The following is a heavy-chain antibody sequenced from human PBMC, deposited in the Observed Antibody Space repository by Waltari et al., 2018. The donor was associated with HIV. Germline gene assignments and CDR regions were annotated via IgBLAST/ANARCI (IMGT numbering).Heavy chain of an antibody. J-gene: IGHJ2*01. CDR3: ARMRGYSRSPYNWYFDL. D-gene: IGHD6-6*01. Sequence: QVQLVQSGAEVKKPGASVKVSCKASGYTFTRYDIHWVRQAAGQGLEWMGWMNPNSGNTGYAQKFQGRLSMTRDTSIGTAYMELSSLESEDTAVYYCARMRGYSRSPYNWYFDLWGRGTLVTVSS. CDR1: GYTFTRYD. CDR2: MNPNSGNT. V-gene: IGHV1-8*01.